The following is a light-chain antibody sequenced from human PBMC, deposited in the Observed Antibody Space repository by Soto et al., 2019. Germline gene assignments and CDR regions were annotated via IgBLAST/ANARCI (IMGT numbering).Light chain of an antibody. Sequence: QSALTQPPSASGSPGQSVTFSCTGTSSDIGAYVSWYQHHPGKAPKLVISEVNKRPSGVPDRFSGSKSGNTASLTVSGLQAEDEADYYCGSYAGNNIFLFGGGTKVIVL. CDR2: EVN. J-gene: IGLJ2*01. CDR3: GSYAGNNIFL. V-gene: IGLV2-8*01. CDR1: SSDIGAY.